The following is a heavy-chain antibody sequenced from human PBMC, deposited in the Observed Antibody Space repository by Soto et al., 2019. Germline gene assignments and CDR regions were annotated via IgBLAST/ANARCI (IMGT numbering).Heavy chain of an antibody. V-gene: IGHV1-69*13. CDR3: ARDRDPVVAATWWLDY. Sequence: GASVKVSCKASGGTFSSYAISWVRQAPGQGLEWMGGIIPIFGTANYAQKFQGRVTITADESTSTAYMELSSLRSEDTAVYYCARDRDPVVAATWWLDYWGQGTLVTVSS. D-gene: IGHD2-15*01. CDR1: GGTFSSYA. CDR2: IIPIFGTA. J-gene: IGHJ4*02.